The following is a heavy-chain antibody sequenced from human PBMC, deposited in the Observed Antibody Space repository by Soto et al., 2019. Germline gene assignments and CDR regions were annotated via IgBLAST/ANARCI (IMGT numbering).Heavy chain of an antibody. V-gene: IGHV1-2*02. J-gene: IGHJ6*02. CDR3: ARSLLDEYSSSWRSAYYGMDV. Sequence: QVQLVQSGAEVKKPGASVKVSCKASGFTFSAYYIYWVRQAPGQGLEWSGWINPNSGGTNNAQKFQGRVTLTSDTSTSTVYMELSALISDDTAVYYCARSLLDEYSSSWRSAYYGMDVWGQGTTVTVSS. D-gene: IGHD6-13*01. CDR1: GFTFSAYY. CDR2: INPNSGGT.